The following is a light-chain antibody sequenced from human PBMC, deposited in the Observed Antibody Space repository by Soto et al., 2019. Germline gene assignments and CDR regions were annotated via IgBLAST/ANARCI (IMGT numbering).Light chain of an antibody. CDR1: QSVRSSY. CDR3: QQYGSSPIT. V-gene: IGKV3-20*01. Sequence: EIVLTQSPGTLSLSPGERATLSCGASQSVRSSYLAWYQQKPGQSPRLLISGASSRATGIPDRFSGSGSATDFTLTISRLEPEDFALYYCQQYGSSPITFGQGTRLEIK. CDR2: GAS. J-gene: IGKJ5*01.